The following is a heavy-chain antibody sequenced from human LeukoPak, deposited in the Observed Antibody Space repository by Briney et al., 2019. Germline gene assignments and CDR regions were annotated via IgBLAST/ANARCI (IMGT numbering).Heavy chain of an antibody. Sequence: GGSLRLSCASSGFTFSSSSMNWVRQAPGKGLEWVSSISPSSGYIYYADSVKGRFTISRDNTKNSLYLQMNSLRAEDTVVYYCARAYYQAFDIWGQGTMVTVSS. CDR1: GFTFSSSS. D-gene: IGHD2-2*01. J-gene: IGHJ3*02. V-gene: IGHV3-21*01. CDR2: ISPSSGYI. CDR3: ARAYYQAFDI.